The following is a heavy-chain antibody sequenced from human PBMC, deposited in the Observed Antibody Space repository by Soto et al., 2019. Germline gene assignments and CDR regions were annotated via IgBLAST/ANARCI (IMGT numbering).Heavy chain of an antibody. J-gene: IGHJ4*02. D-gene: IGHD5-18*01. Sequence: PSETLSLTCTVSGGSISSGDYYWSWIRQPPGKGLEWIGYIYYSGSTYYNPSLKSRVTISVDTSKNQFSLKLSSVTAADTAVYYCARVRDVDKAMVIPESFDYWGQGTLVTVSS. CDR2: IYYSGST. CDR3: ARVRDVDKAMVIPESFDY. V-gene: IGHV4-30-4*01. CDR1: GGSISSGDYY.